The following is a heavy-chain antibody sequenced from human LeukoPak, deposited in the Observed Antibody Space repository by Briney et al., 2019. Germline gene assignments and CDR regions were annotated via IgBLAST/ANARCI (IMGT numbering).Heavy chain of an antibody. CDR1: GYTFTIYG. CDR2: ISAYNGNT. CDR3: ARDCSSTRGRCYYYMDV. V-gene: IGHV1-18*01. J-gene: IGHJ6*03. D-gene: IGHD2-2*01. Sequence: ASVKVSCKASGYTFTIYGISWVRQAPGQGLEWTGWISAYNGNTNYAQKLQGRVTMTTDTSTSTAYMELRSLRSDDTAVYYCARDCSSTRGRCYYYMDVWGKGTTVTVSS.